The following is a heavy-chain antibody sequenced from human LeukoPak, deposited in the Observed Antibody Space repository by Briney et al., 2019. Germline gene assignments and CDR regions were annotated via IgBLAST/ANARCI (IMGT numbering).Heavy chain of an antibody. CDR3: ARGGVDYYGSGTYYLMYYFDY. D-gene: IGHD3-10*01. CDR1: GFTFSTYT. Sequence: GGSLRLSCAASGFTFSTYTMNWVRLAPGKGLEWVSSISSSSYFIYYADSVRGRFTISRDNAKNSLYLQMNSLRAEDTAVYFCARGGVDYYGSGTYYLMYYFDYWGQGALVTVSS. J-gene: IGHJ4*02. CDR2: ISSSSYFI. V-gene: IGHV3-21*04.